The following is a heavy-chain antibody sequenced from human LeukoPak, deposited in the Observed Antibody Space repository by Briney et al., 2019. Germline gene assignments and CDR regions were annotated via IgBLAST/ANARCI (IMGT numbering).Heavy chain of an antibody. V-gene: IGHV3-23*01. CDR1: GFIFISYG. CDR3: AKGYGSEHSYYYYYMDV. Sequence: PGGSVTLSCAASGFIFISYGMSWVRQTPGKGLEWVSAVSGSGGGKYSAGSVKGRFTISRDNSKNTLYLQMSSLRAEDTAVYYCAKGYGSEHSYYYYYMDVWGKGTTVTISS. CDR2: VSGSGGGK. J-gene: IGHJ6*03. D-gene: IGHD3-10*01.